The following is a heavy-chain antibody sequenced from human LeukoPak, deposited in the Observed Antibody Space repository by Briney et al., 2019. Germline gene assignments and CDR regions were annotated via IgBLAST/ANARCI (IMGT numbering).Heavy chain of an antibody. D-gene: IGHD6-19*01. CDR1: GGSVSSGSYY. CDR3: ARDFIAVAGTGYYYGMDV. V-gene: IGHV4-61*01. J-gene: IGHJ6*02. Sequence: PSETLSLTCTVSGGSVSSGSYYWSWIRQPPGKGLEWIGYIYYSGSTNYNPSLKSRVTISVDTSKNQFSLKLSSVTAADTAVYYCARDFIAVAGTGYYYGMDVWGQGTTVTVPS. CDR2: IYYSGST.